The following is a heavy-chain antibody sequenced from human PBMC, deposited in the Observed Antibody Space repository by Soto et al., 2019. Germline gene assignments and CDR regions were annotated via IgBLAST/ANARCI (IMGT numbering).Heavy chain of an antibody. J-gene: IGHJ4*02. Sequence: EVQLLESGGGLVQPGGSLRLSCAASGFTFSSYAMSWVRQAPGKGLEWVSTISGSGGTTYYADSVKGRFTISRDNSKNTLYPQMNSLRVEDTAVYYCAKDRYDSSGYFFNDYWGQGTLVTVSS. CDR2: ISGSGGTT. V-gene: IGHV3-23*01. D-gene: IGHD3-22*01. CDR3: AKDRYDSSGYFFNDY. CDR1: GFTFSSYA.